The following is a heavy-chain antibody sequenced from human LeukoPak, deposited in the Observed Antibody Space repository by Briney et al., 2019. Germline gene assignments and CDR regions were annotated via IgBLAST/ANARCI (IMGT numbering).Heavy chain of an antibody. V-gene: IGHV4-4*07. CDR2: IYTSGST. J-gene: IGHJ3*02. CDR3: ARDSSSSWFDAFDI. CDR1: GGSISSYY. D-gene: IGHD6-6*01. Sequence: PSETLSLTCTVSGGSISSYYWSWIRQPAGKGLEWIGRIYTSGSTNYNPSLKSRVTMSLDTSKNQFSLKLSSVTAADTAVYYCARDSSSSWFDAFDIWGQETMVTVSS.